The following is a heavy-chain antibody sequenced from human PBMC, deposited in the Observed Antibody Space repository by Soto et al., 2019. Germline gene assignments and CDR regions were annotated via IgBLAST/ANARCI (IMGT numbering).Heavy chain of an antibody. CDR1: GGTFSSYT. CDR2: IIPILGIA. Sequence: QVQLVQSGAEVKKPGSSVKVSCKASGGTFSSYTISWVRQAPGQGLEWMGRIIPILGIANYAQKFQGRVTITADKSTSTPYMELSSLRSEDTDVYYCARDSNDYYGLWCGWYFDLCCRGTLVTVSS. V-gene: IGHV1-69*08. CDR3: ARDSNDYYGLWCGWYFDL. D-gene: IGHD3-10*01. J-gene: IGHJ2*01.